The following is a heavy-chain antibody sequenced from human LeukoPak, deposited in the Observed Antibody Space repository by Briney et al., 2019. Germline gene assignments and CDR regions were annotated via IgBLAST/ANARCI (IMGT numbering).Heavy chain of an antibody. D-gene: IGHD6-13*01. CDR3: AREYSSSWYSSSGWYTPYYFDY. CDR1: GGSFSGYY. V-gene: IGHV4-34*01. Sequence: PSETLSLTCAVYGGSFSGYYWSWIRQPPGKGLEWIGEINHGGSTNYNPSLKSRVTISVDTSKNQFSLKLSSVTAADTAVYYCAREYSSSWYSSSGWYTPYYFDYWGQGTLVTVSS. J-gene: IGHJ4*02. CDR2: INHGGST.